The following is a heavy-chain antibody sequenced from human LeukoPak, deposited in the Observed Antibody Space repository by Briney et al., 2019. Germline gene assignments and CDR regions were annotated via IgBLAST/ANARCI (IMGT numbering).Heavy chain of an antibody. Sequence: GGSLRLSCSASGFAFSIFAMHWVRQAPGKGLEYVSAISNNGGSTYYADSVKGRFTISRDNSKTTLYLQMSSLRADDTAVYYCVKPGARDDNWALRYFDYWAREPWSPSPQ. D-gene: IGHD1-1*01. CDR1: GFAFSIFA. V-gene: IGHV3-64D*06. J-gene: IGHJ4*02. CDR3: VKPGARDDNWALRYFDY. CDR2: ISNNGGST.